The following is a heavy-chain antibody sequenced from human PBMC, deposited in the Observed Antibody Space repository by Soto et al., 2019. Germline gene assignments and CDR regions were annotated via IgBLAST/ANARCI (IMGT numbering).Heavy chain of an antibody. Sequence: GGSLRLSCAASGFTFSSYAMHWVRQAPGKGLEWVAVISYDGSNKYYADSVKGRFTISRDNSKNTLYLQMNSLRAEDTAVYYCARSGSSDLSWHYYGMAVWGQGTTVTVSS. CDR1: GFTFSSYA. CDR3: ARSGSSDLSWHYYGMAV. V-gene: IGHV3-30-3*01. J-gene: IGHJ6*02. CDR2: ISYDGSNK. D-gene: IGHD6-19*01.